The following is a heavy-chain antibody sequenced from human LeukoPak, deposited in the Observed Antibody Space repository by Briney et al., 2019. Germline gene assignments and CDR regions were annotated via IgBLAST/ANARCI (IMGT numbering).Heavy chain of an antibody. J-gene: IGHJ4*02. Sequence: ASVKVSCKASGGTYSSYAISWVRQAPGQGLEWMGGIIPIFGTANYAQKFQGRVTITADESTSTAYMELSSLGSEDTAVYYCARLSVVVPAAHFDYWGQGTLVTVSS. V-gene: IGHV1-69*01. D-gene: IGHD2-2*01. CDR3: ARLSVVVPAAHFDY. CDR2: IIPIFGTA. CDR1: GGTYSSYA.